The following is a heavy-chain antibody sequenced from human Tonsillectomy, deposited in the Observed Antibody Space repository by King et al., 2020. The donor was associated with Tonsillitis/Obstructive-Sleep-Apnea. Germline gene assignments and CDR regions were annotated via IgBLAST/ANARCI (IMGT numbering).Heavy chain of an antibody. D-gene: IGHD5-12*01. J-gene: IGHJ4*02. V-gene: IGHV3-43*02. CDR3: AKAILSGLGYHFDY. CDR2: ISGDGSST. CDR1: GFTFDDYA. Sequence: DVQLVESGGGVVQPGGSLRLSCAASGFTFDDYAIHWVRQPPGKGLEWVSLISGDGSSTYYADSVKGRFTISRDNSKNSLYLQMNSLRTEDTAFYFCAKAILSGLGYHFDYWGQGTLVTVSA.